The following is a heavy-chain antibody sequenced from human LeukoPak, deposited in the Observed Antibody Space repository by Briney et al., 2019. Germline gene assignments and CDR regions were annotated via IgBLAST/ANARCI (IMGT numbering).Heavy chain of an antibody. J-gene: IGHJ4*02. Sequence: GRSLRPSCAASGFTFSSYGMHWVRQAPGKGLEWVAVIWYDGSNKYYADSVKGRFTISRDNAKNSLYLQMNSLRAEDTAVYYCARTLRWLRAFDYWGQGTLVTVSS. D-gene: IGHD4-23*01. V-gene: IGHV3-33*03. CDR1: GFTFSSYG. CDR2: IWYDGSNK. CDR3: ARTLRWLRAFDY.